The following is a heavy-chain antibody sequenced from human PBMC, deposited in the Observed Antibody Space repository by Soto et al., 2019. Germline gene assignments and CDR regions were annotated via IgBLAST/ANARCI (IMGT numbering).Heavy chain of an antibody. D-gene: IGHD3-10*01. V-gene: IGHV4-4*07. CDR1: GGSINSYY. CDR2: IYSTGNT. Sequence: SETLSLTCSVSGGSINSYYWSWIRQPAGKGLEWIGRIYSTGNTNYNPSLKSRAAISVDTSKNQFSLKLSSVTAADTAVYYCARTYGSGSYYNYWGQGTLVTVS. J-gene: IGHJ4*02. CDR3: ARTYGSGSYYNY.